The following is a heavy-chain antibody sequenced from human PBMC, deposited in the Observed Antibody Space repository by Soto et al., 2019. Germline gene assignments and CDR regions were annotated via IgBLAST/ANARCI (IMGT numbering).Heavy chain of an antibody. Sequence: PSETLSLTCTVSGGSISSYYWSWIRQPPGKGLEWIGYIYYSGSTNYNPPLKSRVTISVDTSKNQFSLKLSSVTAADTAVYYCAGLVDTAMVYYYYGMDVWGQGTTVTVSS. J-gene: IGHJ6*02. CDR2: IYYSGST. D-gene: IGHD5-18*01. V-gene: IGHV4-59*01. CDR3: AGLVDTAMVYYYYGMDV. CDR1: GGSISSYY.